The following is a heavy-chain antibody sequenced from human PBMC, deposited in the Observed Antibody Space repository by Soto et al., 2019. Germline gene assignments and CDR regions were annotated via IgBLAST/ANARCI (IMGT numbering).Heavy chain of an antibody. CDR1: GYTFTSYA. J-gene: IGHJ4*02. D-gene: IGHD6-13*01. Sequence: ASVKVSCKASGYTFTSYAMHWVRQAPGQRLEWMGWINAGNGNTKYSRKFQGRVTITRDTSASTAYMELSSLRSEDTAVYYCAGTGYSSSWFDYWGQGTLVTVSS. CDR2: INAGNGNT. V-gene: IGHV1-3*01. CDR3: AGTGYSSSWFDY.